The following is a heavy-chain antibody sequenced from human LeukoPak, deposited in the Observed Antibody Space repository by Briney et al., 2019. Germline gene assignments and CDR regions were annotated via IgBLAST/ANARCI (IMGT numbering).Heavy chain of an antibody. Sequence: SVKVSCKASGGTFSSYAISWVRQAPGQGLEWMGGIIPIFGTANYAQKFQGRVMITADESTSTAYMELSSPRAEDTAVYYCARENSGSYDPSGRAFDIWGQGTMVTVSS. CDR1: GGTFSSYA. J-gene: IGHJ3*02. CDR2: IIPIFGTA. D-gene: IGHD1-26*01. V-gene: IGHV1-69*13. CDR3: ARENSGSYDPSGRAFDI.